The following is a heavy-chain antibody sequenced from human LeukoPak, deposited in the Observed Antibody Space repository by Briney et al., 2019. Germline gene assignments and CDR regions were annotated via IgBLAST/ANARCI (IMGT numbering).Heavy chain of an antibody. CDR3: ARAYCSGGSCEEENWFDP. CDR1: GGSIRTNTNYWGWNSSNY. J-gene: IGHJ5*02. Sequence: SETLSLTCTVSGGSIRTNTNYWGWNSSNYWGWIRQPPGKGLEWIGSIHYSGTTYYHPSLQSRVTISVDTSKNQFSLKLSSVTAADTAVYYCARAYCSGGSCEEENWFDPWGQGTLVTVSS. D-gene: IGHD2-15*01. V-gene: IGHV4-39*07. CDR2: IHYSGTT.